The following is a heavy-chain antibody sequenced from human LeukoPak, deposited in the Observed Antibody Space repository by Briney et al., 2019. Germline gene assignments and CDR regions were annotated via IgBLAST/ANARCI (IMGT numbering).Heavy chain of an antibody. J-gene: IGHJ4*02. CDR1: GGSIISDIYF. Sequence: SETLSLTCTVSGGSIISDIYFWGWIRQSPGQGLAWIGSIYHGGRAYYDPSLEGRATISVDVSKNQFSLNLRSVTAADTAVYYCATSTMTTGPYPPPKYIYWGPGTLVAVSS. V-gene: IGHV4-39*01. CDR2: IYHGGRA. CDR3: ATSTMTTGPYPPPKYIY. D-gene: IGHD1-1*01.